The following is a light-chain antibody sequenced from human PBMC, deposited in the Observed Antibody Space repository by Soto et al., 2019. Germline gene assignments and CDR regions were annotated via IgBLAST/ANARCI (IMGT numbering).Light chain of an antibody. CDR1: SSDVGGYNY. CDR2: DVS. Sequence: QSVLTQPASVSGSPGQSVTISCPGTSSDVGGYNYVSWYQQHPGKAPKLMIYDVSNRPSGVSNRFSGSKSGNTASLTISGLQAEDEADYYCSSYTRSTTHVFGTGTKVTVL. CDR3: SSYTRSTTHV. J-gene: IGLJ1*01. V-gene: IGLV2-14*01.